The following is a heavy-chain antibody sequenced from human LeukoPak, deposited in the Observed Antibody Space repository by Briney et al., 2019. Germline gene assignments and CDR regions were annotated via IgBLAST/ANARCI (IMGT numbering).Heavy chain of an antibody. D-gene: IGHD6-13*01. J-gene: IGHJ4*02. Sequence: GSLRLSCADSGFTFSSYAMHWVRQAPGKGLEYVSAISSNGGSTYYANSVKGRFTISRDNSKNTLYLQMGSLRAEDMAVYYCARGRLSNWYLDFWGQGTLVTVSS. CDR1: GFTFSSYA. CDR3: ARGRLSNWYLDF. V-gene: IGHV3-64*01. CDR2: ISSNGGST.